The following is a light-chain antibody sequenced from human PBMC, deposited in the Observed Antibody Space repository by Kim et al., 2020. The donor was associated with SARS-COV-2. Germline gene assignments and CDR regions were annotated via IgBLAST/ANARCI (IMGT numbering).Light chain of an antibody. Sequence: QSALTQPRSVSGSPGQSVTISCTGTSSDVGGYNYVSWYQQHPGKAPKLMTYGVTERPSGVPDRFSGSKSGNTASLTISGLQAEDEADYYCCSYAGSSSLVFGGGTKVTVL. V-gene: IGLV2-11*01. CDR1: SSDVGGYNY. CDR3: CSYAGSSSLV. CDR2: GVT. J-gene: IGLJ3*02.